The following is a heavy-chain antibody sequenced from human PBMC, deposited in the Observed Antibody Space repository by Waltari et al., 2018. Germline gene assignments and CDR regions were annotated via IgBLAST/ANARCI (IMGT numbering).Heavy chain of an antibody. CDR2: IDYSGRT. CDR3: ARHADIVGTTTTAFDV. Sequence: QVQLQESGPGLVKPSETLSLTCTVSGGSISSRSYYWGWIRQPPGRGLECIGSIDYSGRTYYNPSLTSRVTISGDTSKNQFSLKLNSVTAADTAVYFCARHADIVGTTTTAFDVWGQGTMVTISP. V-gene: IGHV4-39*01. J-gene: IGHJ3*01. D-gene: IGHD1-26*01. CDR1: GGSISSRSYY.